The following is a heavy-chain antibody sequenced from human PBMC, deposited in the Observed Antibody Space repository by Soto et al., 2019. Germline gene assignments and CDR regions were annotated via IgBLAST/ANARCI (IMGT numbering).Heavy chain of an antibody. V-gene: IGHV4-59*01. CDR2: IYYSWST. CDR1: GGSISSYY. J-gene: IGHJ3*02. Sequence: QVQLQESGPGLVKPSETLSLTCTVSGGSISSYYWSWIRQPPGKGLEWIGYIYYSWSTNYNPSLTSRVTISVDTSKNQFSLKLSSVTAADTAVYYCARENTYYYGSGSYYAFDIWGQGTMVTVSS. D-gene: IGHD3-10*01. CDR3: ARENTYYYGSGSYYAFDI.